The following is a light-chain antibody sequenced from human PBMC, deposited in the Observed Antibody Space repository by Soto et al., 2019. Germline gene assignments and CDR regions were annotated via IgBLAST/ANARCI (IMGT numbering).Light chain of an antibody. CDR2: GAS. Sequence: EIVMTQSPATLSVSPGERATLSCRASQSVSGNLAWYQQKPGQAPRLLIYGASTRATGIPARFSGSGSGTEFPLTISSLQSEDFAVYYCQQYNNCPPITFGQGTRLEIK. J-gene: IGKJ5*01. CDR3: QQYNNCPPIT. CDR1: QSVSGN. V-gene: IGKV3-15*01.